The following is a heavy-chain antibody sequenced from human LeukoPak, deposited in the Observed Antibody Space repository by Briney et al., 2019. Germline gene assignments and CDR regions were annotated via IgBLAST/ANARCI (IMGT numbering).Heavy chain of an antibody. CDR3: AELGITMIGGV. CDR2: ISSSGSTI. J-gene: IGHJ6*04. CDR1: GFTFSSYE. D-gene: IGHD3-10*02. Sequence: GGPLRLSCAASGFTFSSYEMNWVRQAPGKGLEWVSYISSSGSTIYYADSVKGRFTISRDNAKNSLYLQMNSLRAEDTAVYYCAELGITMIGGVWGKGTTVTISS. V-gene: IGHV3-48*03.